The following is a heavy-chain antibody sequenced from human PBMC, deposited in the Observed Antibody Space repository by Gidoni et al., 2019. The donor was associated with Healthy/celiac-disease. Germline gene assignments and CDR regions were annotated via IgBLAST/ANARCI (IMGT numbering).Heavy chain of an antibody. J-gene: IGHJ3*02. V-gene: IGHV5-51*01. CDR3: ARHSHRIAAAVHRGAFDI. Sequence: EVQLVQSGAEVKKPGESLKISCKGSGYSFTSYWIGWVRQMHGKGLEWMGIIYPGDSDTRYSPSFQGQVTISADKSISTAYLQWSSQKASDTAMYYCARHSHRIAAAVHRGAFDIWGQGTMVTVSS. CDR1: GYSFTSYW. D-gene: IGHD6-13*01. CDR2: IYPGDSDT.